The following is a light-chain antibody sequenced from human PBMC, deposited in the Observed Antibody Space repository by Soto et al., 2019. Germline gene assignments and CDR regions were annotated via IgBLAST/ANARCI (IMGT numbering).Light chain of an antibody. V-gene: IGKV1-5*03. Sequence: DIQLTQSPSTLSASVGDRVTITCRASQSIGVWLTWYQQKPGKAPNFLIYKTSTLESGVPSRFSGSGSGTEFTLTISSLRPDDFATYHCQYYDNYSWTFRQGTKVEIK. CDR2: KTS. CDR1: QSIGVW. J-gene: IGKJ1*01. CDR3: QYYDNYSWT.